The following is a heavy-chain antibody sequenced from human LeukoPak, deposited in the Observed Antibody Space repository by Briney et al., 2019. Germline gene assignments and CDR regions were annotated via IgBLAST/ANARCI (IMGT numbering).Heavy chain of an antibody. CDR3: ARDLAADTGYETHDY. D-gene: IGHD5-12*01. CDR1: GYTFTNYA. J-gene: IGHJ4*02. CDR2: ASVYNGNT. V-gene: IGHV1-18*01. Sequence: ASVKVSCKTSGYTFTNYAISWVRQAPGQGLEWVGWASVYNGNTDYAQKFQGRVTMTTDSSTSTAYMELRSLRSDDTAVYYCARDLAADTGYETHDYWGQGTLVTVSS.